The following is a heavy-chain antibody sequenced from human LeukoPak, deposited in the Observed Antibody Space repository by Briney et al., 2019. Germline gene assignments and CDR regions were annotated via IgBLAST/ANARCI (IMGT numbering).Heavy chain of an antibody. D-gene: IGHD2-15*01. J-gene: IGHJ4*02. Sequence: GGSLRLSCAASGFTFSSFGMHWVRQAPGKGLEGVAIMSYDGSEKYYADSVKGRFTSSRDNSKNTLYLQMNSLRAEDTAVYYCAKDRSSSWAVDYWGQGTLVTVSS. CDR1: GFTFSSFG. V-gene: IGHV3-30*18. CDR3: AKDRSSSWAVDY. CDR2: MSYDGSEK.